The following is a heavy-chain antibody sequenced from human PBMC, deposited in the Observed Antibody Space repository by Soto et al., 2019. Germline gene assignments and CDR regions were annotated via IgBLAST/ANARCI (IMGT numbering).Heavy chain of an antibody. CDR3: ARGYYGDYIFDY. V-gene: IGHV4-30-4*01. CDR2: IYYSGST. CDR1: GGSISSGDYY. Sequence: SETLSLTCTVSGGSISSGDYYWSWIRQPPGKGLEWIGYIYYSGSTYYNPSLKSRVTISVDTSKNQFALKLSSVSAAVTVVYYCARGYYGDYIFDYWGQGTLVTVSS. J-gene: IGHJ4*02. D-gene: IGHD4-17*01.